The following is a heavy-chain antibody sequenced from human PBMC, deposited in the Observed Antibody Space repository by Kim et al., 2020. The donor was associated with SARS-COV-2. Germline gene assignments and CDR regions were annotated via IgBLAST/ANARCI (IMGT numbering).Heavy chain of an antibody. D-gene: IGHD1-26*01. J-gene: IGHJ4*02. CDR3: AGMGATNGFDY. CDR2: T. V-gene: IGHV4-34*01. Sequence: TNYNPSLKSRVTISVDTSKNQFSLKLSSVTAADTAVYYCAGMGATNGFDYWGQGTLVTVSS.